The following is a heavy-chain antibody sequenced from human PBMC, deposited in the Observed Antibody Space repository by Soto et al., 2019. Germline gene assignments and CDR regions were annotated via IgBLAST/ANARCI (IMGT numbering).Heavy chain of an antibody. D-gene: IGHD4-4*01. CDR3: AKDSNKYSSSLRGRYFDY. CDR2: ISGGGSNT. J-gene: IGHJ4*02. V-gene: IGHV3-23*01. Sequence: GGSLRLSCAASGFPFSSYFMSWVRQAPGKGLEWVSCISGGGSNTFYADSVKGRFTISRDNSKNTLLLQMNSLGAEDTAVYYCAKDSNKYSSSLRGRYFDYWGQGIGVTVSS. CDR1: GFPFSSYF.